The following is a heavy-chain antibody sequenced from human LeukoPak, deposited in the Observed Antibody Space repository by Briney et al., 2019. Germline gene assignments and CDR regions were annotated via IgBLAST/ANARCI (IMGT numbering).Heavy chain of an antibody. Sequence: GGSLRLSCAASGFTFTSYWMTWVRQAPGKGLEWLANIRQDGGATYYGGSVKGRFTISRDNAKNSLLLQMNSLRAEDTAVYYCATSKDTAGGPYWGQGTLVTVSS. CDR1: GFTFTSYW. V-gene: IGHV3-7*01. CDR2: IRQDGGAT. D-gene: IGHD5-18*01. CDR3: ATSKDTAGGPY. J-gene: IGHJ4*02.